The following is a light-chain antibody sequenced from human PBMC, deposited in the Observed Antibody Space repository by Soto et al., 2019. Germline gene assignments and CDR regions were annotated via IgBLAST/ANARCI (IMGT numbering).Light chain of an antibody. CDR3: QQYDSSPVT. J-gene: IGKJ1*01. CDR2: GAS. Sequence: EIVLTQSPGTLSLSPGERATLSCRASQSVSSSYLAWYQQKPGQAPRLLIYGASSRATGIPDRFSASGSGTDFTLTISRLEPEEFAVYYCQQYDSSPVTFGQGTKVEIK. V-gene: IGKV3-20*01. CDR1: QSVSSSY.